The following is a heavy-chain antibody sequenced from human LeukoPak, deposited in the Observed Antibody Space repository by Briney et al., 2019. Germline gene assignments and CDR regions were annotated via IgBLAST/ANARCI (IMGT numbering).Heavy chain of an antibody. D-gene: IGHD7-27*01. J-gene: IGHJ4*02. Sequence: GGSLRLSCAASGFTLSSVSMNWVRQAPGKGLEWISYISSSGSTIYYADSVQGRFTISRASAKNSLYLHMHSLRDADTAVYYCARVRPGYYFDYWGQGTLVTVSS. CDR2: ISSSGSTI. CDR3: ARVRPGYYFDY. CDR1: GFTLSSVS. V-gene: IGHV3-48*02.